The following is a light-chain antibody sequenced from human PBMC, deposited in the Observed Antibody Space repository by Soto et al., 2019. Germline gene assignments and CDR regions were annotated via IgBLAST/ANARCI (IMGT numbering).Light chain of an antibody. Sequence: QAVVTQEPSLTVSPGGTVTPTCGSSTGAVTNGHYPYWFQQKPGQAPRTLIYDTTNRHSWTPARFSGSLLGGKAALTLSGAQPEDEAEYYCLLSYNGPYVFRNGTKVTVL. V-gene: IGLV7-46*01. CDR2: DTT. CDR1: TGAVTNGHY. CDR3: LLSYNGPYV. J-gene: IGLJ1*01.